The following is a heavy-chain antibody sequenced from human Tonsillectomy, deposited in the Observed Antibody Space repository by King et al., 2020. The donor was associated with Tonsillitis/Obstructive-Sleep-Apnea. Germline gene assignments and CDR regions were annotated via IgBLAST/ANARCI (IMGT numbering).Heavy chain of an antibody. CDR2: IYYSGST. CDR3: ARGGGYYYMDV. Sequence: HVQLQESGPGLVKPSETLSLTCTVSGDSISSYYWSWIRHPPGKGLEWIGYIYYSGSTNYNPSLKSRVTISIDTSKNQLSLKLSSVTAADTAVYYCARGGGYYYMDVWGKGTTVTVSS. J-gene: IGHJ6*03. D-gene: IGHD2-15*01. CDR1: GDSISSYY. V-gene: IGHV4-59*08.